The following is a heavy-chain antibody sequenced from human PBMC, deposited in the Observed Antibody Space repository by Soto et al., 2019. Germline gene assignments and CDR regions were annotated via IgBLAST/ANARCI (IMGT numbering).Heavy chain of an antibody. D-gene: IGHD2-15*01. V-gene: IGHV1-18*04. CDR2: ISAYNGNT. CDR1: GYTFTSYG. Sequence: ASVKVSCKASGYTFTSYGISWVRQAPGQGLEWMGWISAYNGNTNYAQKLQGRVTMTTDTSTSTAYMELRSLRSDDTAVYYCARDVALGPARYCSGGSCYEEGTDYWGQGTLVTVSS. J-gene: IGHJ4*02. CDR3: ARDVALGPARYCSGGSCYEEGTDY.